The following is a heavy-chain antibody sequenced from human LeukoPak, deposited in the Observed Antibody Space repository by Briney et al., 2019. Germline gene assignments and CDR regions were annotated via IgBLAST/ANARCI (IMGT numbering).Heavy chain of an antibody. D-gene: IGHD5-24*01. V-gene: IGHV1-69*04. CDR2: IIPILGIA. CDR1: GGTFSSYA. CDR3: ARVGDGYNWNY. Sequence: GASVKVSCKASGGTFSSYAISWVRQDPGQGLEWMGRIIPILGIANYAQKFQGRVTITADKSTSTAYMELSSLRPEDTAVYYCARVGDGYNWNYWGQGTLVTVSS. J-gene: IGHJ4*02.